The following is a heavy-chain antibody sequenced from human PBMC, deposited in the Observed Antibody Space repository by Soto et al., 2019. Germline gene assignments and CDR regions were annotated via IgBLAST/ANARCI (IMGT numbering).Heavy chain of an antibody. V-gene: IGHV1-18*04. CDR1: GYTFTSYG. Sequence: QVQLVQSGAEVKKPGASVKVSCKASGYTFTSYGISWVRQAPGQGLERMGCISAYNGNTNYAQQLQGRVTMTTDTSTRITYMELRRLGSDDTGGDYCARVDGSGGSSDRLFYYWGQGTLVTVSS. J-gene: IGHJ4*02. CDR3: ARVDGSGGSSDRLFYY. D-gene: IGHD2-15*01. CDR2: ISAYNGNT.